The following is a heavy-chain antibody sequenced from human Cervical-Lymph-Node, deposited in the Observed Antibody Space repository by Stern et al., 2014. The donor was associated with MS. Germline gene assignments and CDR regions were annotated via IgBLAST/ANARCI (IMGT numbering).Heavy chain of an antibody. CDR3: ARSDRLWGSFDY. Sequence: VQLLESGPGLVKPSQTLSLTCTVSGASISTVGYYWSWIRQHPGKGLEWIAYISYIGSPYYNPSVKSRVSISADTSKNQFSLNLTSVTAADTALYYCARSDRLWGSFDYWGQGTLVAVSS. V-gene: IGHV4-31*03. CDR2: ISYIGSP. D-gene: IGHD3-16*01. J-gene: IGHJ4*02. CDR1: GASISTVGYY.